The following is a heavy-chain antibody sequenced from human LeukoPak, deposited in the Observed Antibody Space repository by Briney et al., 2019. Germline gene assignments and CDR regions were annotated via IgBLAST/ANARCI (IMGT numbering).Heavy chain of an antibody. D-gene: IGHD2-2*01. CDR2: IIPIFGTA. Sequence: ASVTVSFKSSGGTFISYAISWVRQAPGQGLEWMGGIIPIFGTANYAQKFQGRVTITADESTSTAYMELSSLRSEDTAVYYCARERYCSSTSCYSAGRRDFDYWGQGTLVTVSS. V-gene: IGHV1-69*13. CDR3: ARERYCSSTSCYSAGRRDFDY. CDR1: GGTFISYA. J-gene: IGHJ4*02.